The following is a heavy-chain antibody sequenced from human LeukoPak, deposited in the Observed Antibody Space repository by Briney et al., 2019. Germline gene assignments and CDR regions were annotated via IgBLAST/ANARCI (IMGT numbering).Heavy chain of an antibody. V-gene: IGHV4-59*01. J-gene: IGHJ4*02. Sequence: PSETLSLTCTVSGGSISSYFWSWIRQPPGKGLEWIGYIYYTGSTNYNPSLKSRVTISVDTSKSHSSLRLSSVTAADTAVYYCARGCGSGGSCRSAIFDYWGQGALVTVSS. D-gene: IGHD2-15*01. CDR1: GGSISSYF. CDR3: ARGCGSGGSCRSAIFDY. CDR2: IYYTGST.